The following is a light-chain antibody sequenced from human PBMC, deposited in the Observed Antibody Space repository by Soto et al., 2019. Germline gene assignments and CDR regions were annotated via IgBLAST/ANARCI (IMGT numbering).Light chain of an antibody. J-gene: IGKJ3*01. CDR2: GAS. CDR1: QSVSSN. CDR3: DLYNNCPPQCT. Sequence: EIVMTQSPATLSVSPGERATLSCRASQSVSSNLAWYQQKPGQAPRLRIYGASTRATGIPARFSGSGSGTEFTLIISSRHSEDFAVYYCDLYNNCPPQCTFGSVTKVHIK. V-gene: IGKV3-15*01.